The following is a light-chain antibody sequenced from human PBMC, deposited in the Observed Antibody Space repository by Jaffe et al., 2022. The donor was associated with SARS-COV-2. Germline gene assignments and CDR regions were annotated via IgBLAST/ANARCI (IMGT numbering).Light chain of an antibody. V-gene: IGLV1-51*01. CDR1: SSNIGNNY. CDR3: GTWDSSLSAWV. CDR2: DNN. Sequence: QSVLTQPPSVSAAPGQKVTISCSGSSSNIGNNYVSWYQQLPGTGPKLLIYDNNQRPSGIPDRLSGSKSGTSATLGITGLQTGDEADYYCGTWDSSLSAWVFGGGTKLTVL. J-gene: IGLJ3*02.